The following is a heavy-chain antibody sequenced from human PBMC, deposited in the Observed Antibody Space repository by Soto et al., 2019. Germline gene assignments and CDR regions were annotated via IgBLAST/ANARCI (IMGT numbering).Heavy chain of an antibody. CDR2: ISGSGSTI. CDR3: ASELLWFGEGLGAFDI. Sequence: GGSLRLSCAASGFTFSDYYMSWIRQAPGKGLEWVSYISGSGSTIYYAGSVKGRFTISRDNAKNSLYLQMNSLRAEDTAVYYCASELLWFGEGLGAFDIWGQGTMVTVSS. J-gene: IGHJ3*02. D-gene: IGHD3-10*01. CDR1: GFTFSDYY. V-gene: IGHV3-11*01.